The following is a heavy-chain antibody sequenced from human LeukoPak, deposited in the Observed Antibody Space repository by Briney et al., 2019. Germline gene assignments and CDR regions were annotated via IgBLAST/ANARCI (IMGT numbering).Heavy chain of an antibody. D-gene: IGHD6-19*01. CDR2: IWYGGSNK. CDR1: GFAFSSYG. V-gene: IGHV3-33*01. Sequence: GGSLRLSCAASGFAFSSYGMHWVRQAPGKGLEWGAVIWYGGSNKYYADSVKGRFTISRDNSKNTLYLQMNSLRAEDTAVYYCARDIAVAGTAILALDYWGQGTLVTVSS. J-gene: IGHJ4*02. CDR3: ARDIAVAGTAILALDY.